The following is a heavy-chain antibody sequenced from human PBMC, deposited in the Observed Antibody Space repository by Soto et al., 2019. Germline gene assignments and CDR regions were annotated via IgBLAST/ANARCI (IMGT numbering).Heavy chain of an antibody. D-gene: IGHD3-10*01. V-gene: IGHV3-53*04. CDR3: ARAHYFHSYYGSGKGWFDP. Sequence: EVQLVESGGGLVQPGGSLRLSCAASGFTVSSNYMSWVRQAPGKGLEWVSVIYSGGRTYYADSVKGRFTISRHNSKNTLYLQMNRLRAEDTAVYYCARAHYFHSYYGSGKGWFDPWGQGTLVTVSS. J-gene: IGHJ5*02. CDR2: IYSGGRT. CDR1: GFTVSSNY.